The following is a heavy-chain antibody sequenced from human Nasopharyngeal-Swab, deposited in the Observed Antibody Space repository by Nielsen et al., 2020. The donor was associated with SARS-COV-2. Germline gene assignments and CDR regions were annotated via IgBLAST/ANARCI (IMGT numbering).Heavy chain of an antibody. J-gene: IGHJ3*02. CDR3: ASEGSGVFGVVIYAFDI. CDR1: GYTLTVLP. D-gene: IGHD3-3*01. Sequence: ASVNVPCKVSGYTLTVLPIHWVRQAPGKGLEWMGTVVPEDGEPIYAQNFQGRVTMTEDTSTYTAYLELSSLRSEDTAVYYCASEGSGVFGVVIYAFDIWGPGTLVTVSS. CDR2: VVPEDGEP. V-gene: IGHV1-24*01.